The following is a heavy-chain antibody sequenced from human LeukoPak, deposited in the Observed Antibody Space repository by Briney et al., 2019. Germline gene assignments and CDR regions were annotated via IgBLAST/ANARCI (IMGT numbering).Heavy chain of an antibody. V-gene: IGHV3-66*01. CDR3: AAAKDDFWSGYWYFDL. Sequence: GGSLRLSCAASGFTVSSNYMNWVRQAPGKGLEWVSVFYSGDTTYYADSVKGRFTISRDNAKNSLYLQMNSLRAEDTAVYYCAAAKDDFWSGYWYFDLWGRGTLVTVSS. D-gene: IGHD3-3*01. CDR1: GFTVSSNY. CDR2: FYSGDTT. J-gene: IGHJ2*01.